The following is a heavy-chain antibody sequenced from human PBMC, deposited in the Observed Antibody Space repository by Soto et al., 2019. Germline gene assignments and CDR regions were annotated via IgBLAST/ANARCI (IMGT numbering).Heavy chain of an antibody. V-gene: IGHV3-15*07. CDR1: GFTFNSYS. J-gene: IGHJ4*02. Sequence: GGSLRLSCAASGFTFNSYSMNWVRQAPGKGLEWVGRIKSKTDGGTTDYAAPVKGRFTISRDDSKDTLYLQMNSLKTEDTAVYYCTTEFDYYDSSGYYYATDYWGQGALVTVS. CDR3: TTEFDYYDSSGYYYATDY. D-gene: IGHD3-22*01. CDR2: IKSKTDGGTT.